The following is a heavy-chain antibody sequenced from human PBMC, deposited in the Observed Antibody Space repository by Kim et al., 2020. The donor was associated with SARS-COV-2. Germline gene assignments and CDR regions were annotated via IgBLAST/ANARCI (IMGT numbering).Heavy chain of an antibody. J-gene: IGHJ6*02. D-gene: IGHD3-16*01. CDR1: GYTFTSYY. CDR2: INPSGGST. Sequence: ASVKVSCKASGYTFTSYYMHWVRQAPGQGLEWMGIINPSGGSTSYAQKFQGRVTMTRDTSTSTVYMELSSLRSEDTAVYYCARGHPPMYDSLWELDYYYYGMDVWGQGTTVTVSS. CDR3: ARGHPPMYDSLWELDYYYYGMDV. V-gene: IGHV1-46*01.